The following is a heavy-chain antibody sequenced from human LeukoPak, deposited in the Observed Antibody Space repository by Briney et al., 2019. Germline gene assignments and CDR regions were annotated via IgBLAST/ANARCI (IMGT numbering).Heavy chain of an antibody. D-gene: IGHD1-26*01. CDR3: ARDRSSYGFTDDY. Sequence: ASVKVSCKASGYTFTGYYMHWVRQAPGQGLEWMGWINPDSGGTSYAQKFQGRVTMTRDMSTSTVYMELSSLRSEDTAVYYCARDRSSYGFTDDYWGQGTLVTVSS. CDR2: INPDSGGT. CDR1: GYTFTGYY. J-gene: IGHJ4*02. V-gene: IGHV1-2*02.